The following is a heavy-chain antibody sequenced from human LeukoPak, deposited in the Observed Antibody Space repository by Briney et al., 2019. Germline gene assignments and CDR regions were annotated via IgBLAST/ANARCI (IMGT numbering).Heavy chain of an antibody. V-gene: IGHV3-23*01. CDR3: AKEPSSGSYYGYFDY. D-gene: IGHD1-26*01. CDR2: ISGSGGST. CDR1: GFTFSSYG. J-gene: IGHJ4*02. Sequence: PGGTLRLSCAAFGFTFSSYGMSWVRQAPGKGLEWVSAISGSGGSTYYADSVKGRFTISRDNSKNTLYLQMNSLRAEDTAVYYCAKEPSSGSYYGYFDYWGQGTLVTVSS.